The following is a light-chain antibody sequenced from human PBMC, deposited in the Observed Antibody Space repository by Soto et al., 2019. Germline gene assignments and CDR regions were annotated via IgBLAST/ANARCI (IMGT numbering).Light chain of an antibody. J-gene: IGKJ5*01. CDR1: QSVSSN. CDR2: GAS. Sequence: EKVMTQSPATLSVSPGERATLSCRASQSVSSNLAWYQQKPDQAPRLLIYGASSRATDIPGRFSGSGSGTEFTLTISSLQSEDFAVYYCQQYDNWPITFGQGTRLEIK. CDR3: QQYDNWPIT. V-gene: IGKV3-15*01.